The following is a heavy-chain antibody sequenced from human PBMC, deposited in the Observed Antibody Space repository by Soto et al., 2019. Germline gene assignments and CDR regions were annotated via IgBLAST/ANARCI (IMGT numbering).Heavy chain of an antibody. CDR1: GFTFSSYS. CDR3: ASWIVGATRVDAFDI. J-gene: IGHJ3*02. D-gene: IGHD1-26*01. Sequence: GGSLRLSCAASGFTFSSYSMNWVRQAPGKGLEWVSSISSSSYIYYAESVKGRFTISRDNAKNSLYLQMNSLRAEDTAVYYCASWIVGATRVDAFDIWGQGTMVTVSS. V-gene: IGHV3-21*01. CDR2: ISSSSYI.